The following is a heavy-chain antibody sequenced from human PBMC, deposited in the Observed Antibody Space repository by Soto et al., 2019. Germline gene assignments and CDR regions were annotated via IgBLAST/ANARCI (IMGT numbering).Heavy chain of an antibody. Sequence: QVQLQESGPALVKPSETLSLTCTVSGGSISSYYWSWIRQPPGKGLEWIGYIYYSGSTNYNPSLKSRVTISVDTSKNQFSLKLSSVTAADTAVYYCARRYGASFDYWGQGTLVTVSS. J-gene: IGHJ4*02. CDR2: IYYSGST. CDR1: GGSISSYY. CDR3: ARRYGASFDY. D-gene: IGHD4-17*01. V-gene: IGHV4-59*01.